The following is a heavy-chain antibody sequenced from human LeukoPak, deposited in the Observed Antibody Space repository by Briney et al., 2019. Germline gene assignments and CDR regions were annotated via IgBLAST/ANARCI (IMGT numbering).Heavy chain of an antibody. CDR3: ARDRFLEWLFRPTNWFDP. CDR1: GYTFTSYG. J-gene: IGHJ5*02. D-gene: IGHD3-3*01. V-gene: IGHV1-18*01. Sequence: ASVKVSCKASGYTFTSYGISWVRQAPGHGLEWMGWISAYNGNTNYAQKLQGRVTMTTDTSTSTAYMELRSLRSDDTAVYYCARDRFLEWLFRPTNWFDPWGQGTLVTVSS. CDR2: ISAYNGNT.